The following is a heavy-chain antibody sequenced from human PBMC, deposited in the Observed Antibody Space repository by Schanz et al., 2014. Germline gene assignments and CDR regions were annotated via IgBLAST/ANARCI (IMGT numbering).Heavy chain of an antibody. CDR3: AKDLHSNSGNYYSYYFDS. Sequence: VQLVDSGGGLVQPGRSLRLSCAASGFTFSSYAMHWVRQAPGKGLEWVAVISYDGSNKYYADSVKARFTISRDNSKNSVSLQMDSLRPEDTAVYFCAKDLHSNSGNYYSYYFDSWGPGALVTVSS. J-gene: IGHJ4*02. D-gene: IGHD3-10*01. CDR1: GFTFSSYA. V-gene: IGHV3-30*04. CDR2: ISYDGSNK.